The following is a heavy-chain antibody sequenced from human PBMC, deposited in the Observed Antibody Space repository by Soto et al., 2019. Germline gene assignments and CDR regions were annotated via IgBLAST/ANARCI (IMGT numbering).Heavy chain of an antibody. CDR3: ARADSGYDLTGLDY. J-gene: IGHJ4*02. CDR2: INHSGST. V-gene: IGHV4-34*01. Sequence: SETLSLTCAVYGGSFSGYYWSWIRQPPGKGLEWIGEINHSGSTNYNPSLKSRVTISIDTSENQFSLKLSSVTAADTAVYYCARADSGYDLTGLDYWGQGTLVTVSS. CDR1: GGSFSGYY. D-gene: IGHD5-12*01.